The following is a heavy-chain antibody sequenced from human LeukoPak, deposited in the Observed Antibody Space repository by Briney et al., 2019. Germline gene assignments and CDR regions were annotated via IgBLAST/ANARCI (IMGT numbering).Heavy chain of an antibody. V-gene: IGHV1-69*04. Sequence: ASVKVSCKASGGTFSSYAISWVRQAPGRGLEWMGRIIPILGIANYAPKFQGRVTITADKSTSTAYMELSSLRSEDTAVYYCARDQIAATLDYYYYGMDVWGQGTTVTVSS. D-gene: IGHD2-15*01. CDR1: GGTFSSYA. CDR3: ARDQIAATLDYYYYGMDV. CDR2: IIPILGIA. J-gene: IGHJ6*02.